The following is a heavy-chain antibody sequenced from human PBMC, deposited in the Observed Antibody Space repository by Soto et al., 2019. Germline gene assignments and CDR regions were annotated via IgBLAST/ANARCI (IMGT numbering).Heavy chain of an antibody. J-gene: IGHJ3*02. V-gene: IGHV4-34*01. CDR3: AKGYSRTRDAFDI. CDR2: INHSGST. D-gene: IGHD6-13*01. CDR1: GGSFSGYY. Sequence: SETLSLTCAVYGGSFSGYYWSWIRQPPGKGLEWIGEINHSGSTNYNPSLKSRVTISVDTSKNQFSLKLSSVTAADTAVYYCAKGYSRTRDAFDIWGQGTRVTVSS.